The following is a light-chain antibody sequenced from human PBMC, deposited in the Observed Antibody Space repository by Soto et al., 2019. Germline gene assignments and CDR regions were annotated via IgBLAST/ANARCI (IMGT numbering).Light chain of an antibody. J-gene: IGLJ2*01. CDR2: DVS. CDR3: SSYTGSSTYVV. Sequence: QSVLTQPASVSGSPGQSITISCTGTSSDVGGYNYVSWYQQHPGKAPKLMIYDVSNRPSGASNRFSGSKSGNTASLTISGLQAEDEADYYCSSYTGSSTYVVFGGGTKLTVL. CDR1: SSDVGGYNY. V-gene: IGLV2-14*01.